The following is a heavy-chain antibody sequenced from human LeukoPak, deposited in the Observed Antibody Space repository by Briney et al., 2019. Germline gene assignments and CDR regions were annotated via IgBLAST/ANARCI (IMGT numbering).Heavy chain of an antibody. D-gene: IGHD3-16*01. CDR3: ARNYDRMDY. Sequence: PSETLSLTCTVSGGSMTDYYWSWIRQPPGRELEWIGYIYYSGTTYYNPSLKSRVTMSVDTSKKQFSLKLSSVTAADTAVYFCARNYDRMDYWGRGTLVTVSS. J-gene: IGHJ4*02. CDR2: IYYSGTT. CDR1: GGSMTDYY. V-gene: IGHV4-59*01.